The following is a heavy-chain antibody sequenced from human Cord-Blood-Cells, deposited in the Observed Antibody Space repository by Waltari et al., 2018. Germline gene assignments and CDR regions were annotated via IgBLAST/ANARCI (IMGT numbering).Heavy chain of an antibody. D-gene: IGHD6-19*01. J-gene: IGHJ4*02. CDR1: GFTFSSHG. CDR3: ARDPSSGWSLLDY. Sequence: QVQLVESGGGVVQPGRSLRLSCAASGFTFSSHGMHWVRQAPGKGLEWVAVIWYDGSNKYYADSVKGRFTISRDNSKNTLYLQMNSLRAEDTAVYYCARDPSSGWSLLDYWGQGTLVTVSS. CDR2: IWYDGSNK. V-gene: IGHV3-33*01.